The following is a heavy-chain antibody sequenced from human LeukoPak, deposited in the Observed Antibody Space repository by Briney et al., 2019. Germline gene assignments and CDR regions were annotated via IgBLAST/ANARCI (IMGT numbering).Heavy chain of an antibody. CDR3: ATHVITNPYYYDSSGYWN. CDR1: GGSISSSSYY. D-gene: IGHD3-22*01. CDR2: IYYSGST. J-gene: IGHJ4*02. Sequence: PSETLSLTCTVSGGSISSSSYYWGWIRQPPGKGLEWIGSIYYSGSTYYNPSLKSRVTISVDTSKNQFSLKLSSVTAADTAVYYCATHVITNPYYYDSSGYWNWGQGTLVTVSS. V-gene: IGHV4-39*01.